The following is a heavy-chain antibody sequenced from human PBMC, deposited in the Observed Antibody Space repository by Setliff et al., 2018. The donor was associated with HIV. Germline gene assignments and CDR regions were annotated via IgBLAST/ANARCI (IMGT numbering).Heavy chain of an antibody. CDR1: EFTLSSYA. J-gene: IGHJ5*02. D-gene: IGHD3-3*01. CDR3: TRGQRLTIFGVVIRRDLFDP. Sequence: GGSLRLSCAASEFTLSSYAMTWVRQAPGKGLEWVSAISGGGDRTYHADSVRGRFTISRDNSNNTLYLHMNNLRADDTALYYCTRGQRLTIFGVVIRRDLFDPWGQGTLVTVSS. V-gene: IGHV3-23*01. CDR2: ISGGGDRT.